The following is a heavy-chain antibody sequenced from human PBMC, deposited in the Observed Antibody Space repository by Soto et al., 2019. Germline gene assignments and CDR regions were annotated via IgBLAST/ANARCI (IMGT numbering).Heavy chain of an antibody. CDR2: IDWDADK. CDR3: SHSFVSWYGLDL. J-gene: IGHJ3*01. D-gene: IGHD2-21*01. CDR1: GFSLTPDGVG. V-gene: IGHV2-5*02. Sequence: QITLKESGPTMVKPTPTLTLTFNCSGFSLTPDGVGVGWLSHPPGKSLECLALIDWDADKRYNSSRKNRLTVKKDTSRNQVVLTMTNMEPVDTAKYFCSHSFVSWYGLDLCGHGTTGTVSS.